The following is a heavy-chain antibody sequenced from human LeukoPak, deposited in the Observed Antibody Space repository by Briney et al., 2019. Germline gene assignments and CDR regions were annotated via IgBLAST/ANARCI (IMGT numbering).Heavy chain of an antibody. J-gene: IGHJ4*02. Sequence: SETLSLTCTVSGGSISSYYWSWIRQPPGKGLEWIGSMYYSGSTYYNPSLKSRVTISVDTSKNHFSLKLSSVTAADTAVYYCARDFRGGYDFWSGYYTPYYFDYWGQGTLVTVSP. CDR1: GGSISSYY. CDR2: MYYSGST. D-gene: IGHD3-3*01. V-gene: IGHV4-59*12. CDR3: ARDFRGGYDFWSGYYTPYYFDY.